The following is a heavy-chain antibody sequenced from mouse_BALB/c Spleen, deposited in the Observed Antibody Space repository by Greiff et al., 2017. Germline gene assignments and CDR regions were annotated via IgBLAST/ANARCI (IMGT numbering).Heavy chain of an antibody. D-gene: IGHD1-1*01. CDR3: ARKDYYGTHWYFDV. V-gene: IGHV5-15*02. Sequence: EVNVVESGGGLVQPGGSRKLSCAASGFTFSDYGMAWVRQAPGKGPEWVAFISNLAYSIYYADTVTGRFTISRENAKNTLYLEMSSLRSEDTAMYYCARKDYYGTHWYFDVWGAGTTVTVSS. J-gene: IGHJ1*01. CDR1: GFTFSDYG. CDR2: ISNLAYSI.